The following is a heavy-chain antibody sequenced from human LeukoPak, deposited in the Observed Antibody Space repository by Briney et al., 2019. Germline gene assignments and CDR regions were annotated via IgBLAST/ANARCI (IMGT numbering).Heavy chain of an antibody. CDR2: MNPNSGNT. D-gene: IGHD2-15*01. CDR1: GYTFTSYD. CDR3: ARGTGYCSGGSCYADY. V-gene: IGHV1-8*01. J-gene: IGHJ4*02. Sequence: ASVKVSCKASGYTFTSYDINWVRQATGQGLGWMGWMNPNSGNTGYAQKFQGRVTMTRNTSISTAYMELSSLRSEDTAVYYCARGTGYCSGGSCYADYWGQGTLVTVSS.